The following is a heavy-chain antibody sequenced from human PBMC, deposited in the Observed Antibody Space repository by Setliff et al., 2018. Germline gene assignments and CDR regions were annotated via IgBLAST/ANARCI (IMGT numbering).Heavy chain of an antibody. CDR3: ARVHSGSDFHDPFDI. J-gene: IGHJ3*02. CDR1: GYTFTTYG. V-gene: IGHV1-18*01. Sequence: ASVKVSCKASGYTFTTYGISWVRQAPGQGLEWMGWISADNGNTNYAQNLQGRVTMTTDTSTSTVYMELRSLRSDDTAIYYCARVHSGSDFHDPFDIWGQGTMVTVSS. CDR2: ISADNGNT. D-gene: IGHD1-26*01.